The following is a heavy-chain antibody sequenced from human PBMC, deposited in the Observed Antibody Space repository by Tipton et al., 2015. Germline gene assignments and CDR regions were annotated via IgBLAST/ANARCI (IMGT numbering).Heavy chain of an antibody. V-gene: IGHV3-23*01. Sequence: GSLRLSCAASGFTFSSYAMSWVRQAPGKGLEWVSSISGSGGSTYYADSVKGRFTISRDDAKNSFYLQMDSLRAGDTAVYYCAKDRFSGWHYMDYWGLGTLVTVSS. CDR2: ISGSGGST. J-gene: IGHJ4*02. CDR1: GFTFSSYA. CDR3: AKDRFSGWHYMDY. D-gene: IGHD6-19*01.